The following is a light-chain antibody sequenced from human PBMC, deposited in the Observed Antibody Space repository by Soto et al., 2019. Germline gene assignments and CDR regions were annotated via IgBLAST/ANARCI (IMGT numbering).Light chain of an antibody. CDR3: QQYNNWLTWT. V-gene: IGKV3-15*01. Sequence: EFVVTQSPDTLSLSPGETATLSCRASQSVSSNLAWYQQKPGQAPRLLIYGASTRATGIPARFSGSGSGTEFTLTISSLQSEDFAVYYCQQYNNWLTWTFGQGTKVDIK. J-gene: IGKJ1*01. CDR2: GAS. CDR1: QSVSSN.